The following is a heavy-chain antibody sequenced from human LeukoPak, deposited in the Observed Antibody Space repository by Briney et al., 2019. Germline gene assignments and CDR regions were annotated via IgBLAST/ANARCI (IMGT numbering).Heavy chain of an antibody. CDR3: ARVGRPILPIFGNWFDP. V-gene: IGHV4-34*12. Sequence: SETLSLTWAVYGGSFCGYFWSWIRQPAGKGLGWVGEIIHSGSTNYNPSLKSRVTISVDTSKNQFSLKLSSVTAADTAVYYCARVGRPILPIFGNWFDPWGQGTLVTVSS. CDR1: GGSFCGYF. J-gene: IGHJ5*02. D-gene: IGHD3-3*01. CDR2: IIHSGST.